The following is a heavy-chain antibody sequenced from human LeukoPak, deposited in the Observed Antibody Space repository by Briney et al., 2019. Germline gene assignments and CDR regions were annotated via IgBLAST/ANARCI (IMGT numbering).Heavy chain of an antibody. CDR3: ARGLDYGDYDDGY. J-gene: IGHJ4*02. Sequence: ASVKVSCKASGYTFTSNDINWVRQATGQGLEWMGWMNPNSGNTGYAQKFQGRVAMTRNTSISTACMELSSLRSEDTVVYYCARGLDYGDYDDGYWGQGTLVTVSS. D-gene: IGHD4-17*01. V-gene: IGHV1-8*01. CDR2: MNPNSGNT. CDR1: GYTFTSND.